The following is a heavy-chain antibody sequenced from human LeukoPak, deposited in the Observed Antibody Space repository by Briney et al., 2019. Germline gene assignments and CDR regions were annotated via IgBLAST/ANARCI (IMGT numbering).Heavy chain of an antibody. D-gene: IGHD6-13*01. CDR3: AKDLGPYSSSLQH. CDR2: ISWDGGST. CDR1: GFTFDDYT. J-gene: IGHJ1*01. Sequence: GRSLRLSCAASGFTFDDYTMHWVRQAPGKGLEWVSLISWDGGSTYYADSVKGRFTISRDNSKNSLYLQMNSLRTEDTALYYCAKDLGPYSSSLQHWGQGTLVTVSS. V-gene: IGHV3-43*01.